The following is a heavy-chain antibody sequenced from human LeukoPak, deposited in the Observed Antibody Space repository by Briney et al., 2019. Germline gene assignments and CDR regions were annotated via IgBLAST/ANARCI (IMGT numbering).Heavy chain of an antibody. CDR2: INHSGST. CDR1: GGSFSGFY. Sequence: SETLSLTCAVYGGSFSGFYWSWIRQPPGKGLEWIGEINHSGSTNYNPSLKSRVTISVDTSKNQFSLKLSSVTAADTAVYYCARQVGGYSGYHDYWGQGTLVTVSS. J-gene: IGHJ4*02. D-gene: IGHD5-12*01. CDR3: ARQVGGYSGYHDY. V-gene: IGHV4-34*01.